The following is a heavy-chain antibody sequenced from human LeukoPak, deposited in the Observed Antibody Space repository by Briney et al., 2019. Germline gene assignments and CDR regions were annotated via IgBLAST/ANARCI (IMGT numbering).Heavy chain of an antibody. Sequence: SETLSLTCTVSGYSISSGYYWGWIRQPPGKGLEWIGYIYYSGSTNYNPSLKSRVTISVDTSKNQFSLKLSSVTAADTAVYYCARVRYDYVWGSSGYYMDVWGKGTTVTVSS. J-gene: IGHJ6*03. V-gene: IGHV4-38-2*02. CDR1: GYSISSGYY. D-gene: IGHD3-16*01. CDR2: IYYSGST. CDR3: ARVRYDYVWGSSGYYMDV.